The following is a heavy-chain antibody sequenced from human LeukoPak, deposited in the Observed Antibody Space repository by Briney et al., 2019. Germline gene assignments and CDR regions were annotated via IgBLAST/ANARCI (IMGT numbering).Heavy chain of an antibody. CDR1: GFTFNSYA. D-gene: IGHD6-6*01. J-gene: IGHJ4*02. V-gene: IGHV3-30*04. CDR3: ARGPNSNWSGLDF. Sequence: GRSLRLSCAASGFTFNSYAMHWVRQAPGKGLEWVAVISYDGRNKYYADSVKGRFTVSRDNAKNTLYLQVNNLRAEDTAVYYCARGPNSNWSGLDFWGQGTLLTVSS. CDR2: ISYDGRNK.